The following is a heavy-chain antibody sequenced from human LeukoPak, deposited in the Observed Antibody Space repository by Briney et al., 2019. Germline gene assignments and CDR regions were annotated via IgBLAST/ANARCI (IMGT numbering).Heavy chain of an antibody. D-gene: IGHD2-15*01. CDR2: SHYSGST. CDR1: GGSISSGDYY. V-gene: IGHV4-31*03. J-gene: IGHJ4*02. Sequence: SQTLSLTCTVSGGSISSGDYYWSWIRQHPGKGLEWIGYSHYSGSTYYSPSLKSRVTISVDTSKKQFSLNLSSVTAADTAVYYCARVGVAAKSSRYFDYWGQGTLVTVSS. CDR3: ARVGVAAKSSRYFDY.